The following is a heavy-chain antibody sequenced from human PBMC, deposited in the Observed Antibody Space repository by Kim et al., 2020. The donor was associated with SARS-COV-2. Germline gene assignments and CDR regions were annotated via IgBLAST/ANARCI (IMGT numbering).Heavy chain of an antibody. CDR3: ARGVRYFDWFDI. D-gene: IGHD3-9*01. CDR2: ISSSSSYI. J-gene: IGHJ3*02. V-gene: IGHV3-21*01. Sequence: GGSLRLSCAASGFTFSSYSMNWVRQAPGKGLEWVSSISSSSSYIYYADSVKGRFTISRDNAKNSLYLQMNSLRAEDTAVYHCARGVRYFDWFDIWGQGTMVTVSS. CDR1: GFTFSSYS.